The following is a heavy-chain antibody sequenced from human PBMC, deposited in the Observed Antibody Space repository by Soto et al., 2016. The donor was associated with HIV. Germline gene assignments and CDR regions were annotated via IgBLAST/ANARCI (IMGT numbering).Heavy chain of an antibody. Sequence: EVQLLESGGGLVQPGGSLRLSCAASGFTFSSYAMSWVRQAPGKGLEWVSAISGSGGSTYYADSVKGRFTISRDNSKNTLYLQMNSLRAEDTAVYYCATIPTPYSSSWGFDYWGQGTLVTVSS. V-gene: IGHV3-23*01. CDR3: ATIPTPYSSSWGFDY. CDR2: ISGSGGST. J-gene: IGHJ4*02. CDR1: GFTFSSYA. D-gene: IGHD6-13*01.